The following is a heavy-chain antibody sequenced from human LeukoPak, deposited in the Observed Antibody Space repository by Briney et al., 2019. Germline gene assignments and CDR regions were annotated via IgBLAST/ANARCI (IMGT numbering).Heavy chain of an antibody. CDR2: IYYSGST. CDR1: GGSISSSSYY. Sequence: SETLSLTCTVSGGSISSSSYYWGWIRQPPGKGLEWIGSIYYSGSTYYNPSLKSRVTISVDTSKNQFSLRVSSVTAADTAVYYCARHLNNCGDDCYIFDYWGQGTLVTVSS. D-gene: IGHD2-21*01. J-gene: IGHJ4*02. V-gene: IGHV4-39*01. CDR3: ARHLNNCGDDCYIFDY.